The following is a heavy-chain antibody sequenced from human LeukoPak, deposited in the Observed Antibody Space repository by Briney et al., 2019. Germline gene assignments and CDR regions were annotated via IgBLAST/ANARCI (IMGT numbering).Heavy chain of an antibody. CDR1: GGSISSGGYY. CDR3: ARDYDFWSGYRLDV. J-gene: IGHJ6*04. D-gene: IGHD3-3*01. Sequence: SETLSLTCTVSGGSISSGGYYWSWIRQHPGKGLEWIGYIYYSGSTYYNPSLKSRVTIPVDTSKNQFSLKLSSVTAADTAVYYCARDYDFWSGYRLDVWGKGTTVTVSS. V-gene: IGHV4-31*03. CDR2: IYYSGST.